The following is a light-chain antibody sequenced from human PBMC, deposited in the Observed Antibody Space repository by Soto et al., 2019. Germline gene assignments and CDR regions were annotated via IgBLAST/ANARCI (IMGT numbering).Light chain of an antibody. V-gene: IGLV2-23*02. CDR3: FSYAGSSIWV. CDR2: GVT. Sequence: QSALTQPASVSGSPGQSITISCTGTRSDIGSYNNVAWYQKHPGKAPRVMNFGVTKRPSGISNRFFGSKSGSTASLTISGLQAEDEADYFCFSYAGSSIWVFGGGTKLTVL. J-gene: IGLJ3*02. CDR1: RSDIGSYNN.